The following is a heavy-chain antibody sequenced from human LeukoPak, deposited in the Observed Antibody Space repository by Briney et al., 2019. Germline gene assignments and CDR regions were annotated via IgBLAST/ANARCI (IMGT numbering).Heavy chain of an antibody. D-gene: IGHD2-15*01. Sequence: GGSLRLSCAASGFTFSSYAMSWVRQAPGKGPEWVSAISGSGGSTYYADSVKGRFTISRDNSKNTLYLQMNSLRAEDTAVYYCAKRGCSGGSCYSPDPEYWGQGTLVTVSS. J-gene: IGHJ4*02. CDR1: GFTFSSYA. CDR3: AKRGCSGGSCYSPDPEY. CDR2: ISGSGGST. V-gene: IGHV3-23*01.